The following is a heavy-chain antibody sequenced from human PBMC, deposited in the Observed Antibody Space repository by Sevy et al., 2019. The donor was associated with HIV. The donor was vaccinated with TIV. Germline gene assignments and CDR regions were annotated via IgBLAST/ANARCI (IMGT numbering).Heavy chain of an antibody. D-gene: IGHD3-3*01. CDR1: GGTFSSYA. J-gene: IGHJ4*02. CDR3: ARPEANDFWSGYYIFDY. V-gene: IGHV1-69*13. CDR2: IIPIFGTA. Sequence: ASVKVSCKASGGTFSSYAISWVRQAPGQGLEWMGGIIPIFGTANYAQKFQGRVTITADESTSTAYMELSSLRSEDTAVYYCARPEANDFWSGYYIFDYWGQGTLVTVSS.